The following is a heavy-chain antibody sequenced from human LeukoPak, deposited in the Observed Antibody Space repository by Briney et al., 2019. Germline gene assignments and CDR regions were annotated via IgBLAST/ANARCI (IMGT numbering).Heavy chain of an antibody. Sequence: GGSLRLSCAASGFTFDDYAMHWVRQAPGKGLEWVSGISWNSGSIDYADSVKGRFTISRDNAKNSLYLQMNSLRAEDTALYYCAKGTDGSGLNWFDPWGQGTLVTVSS. CDR1: GFTFDDYA. CDR2: ISWNSGSI. CDR3: AKGTDGSGLNWFDP. J-gene: IGHJ5*02. D-gene: IGHD6-19*01. V-gene: IGHV3-9*01.